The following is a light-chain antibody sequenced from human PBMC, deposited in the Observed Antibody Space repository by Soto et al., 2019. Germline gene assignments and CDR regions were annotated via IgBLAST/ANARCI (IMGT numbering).Light chain of an antibody. CDR3: QQYNSYST. J-gene: IGKJ5*01. V-gene: IGKV1-39*01. Sequence: DIPMTQSPSSLSSSVGDRVXXTCRASQSISSYLNWYQQKPGKAPXXLIYAASSLQSGVPSRFSGSGSGTEFTLTISSLQPDDFATYYCQQYNSYSTFGQGTRLENK. CDR2: AAS. CDR1: QSISSY.